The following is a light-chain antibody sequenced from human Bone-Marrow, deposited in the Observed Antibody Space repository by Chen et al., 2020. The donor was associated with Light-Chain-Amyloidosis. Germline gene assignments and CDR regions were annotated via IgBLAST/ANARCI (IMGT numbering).Light chain of an antibody. CDR1: QGISSY. J-gene: IGKJ1*01. CDR2: AVS. V-gene: IGKV1-9*01. CDR3: QQYHTYPPWT. Sequence: DIQLTQSPSFLFASVGDRVTITCRASQGISSYLAWYQERPGKAPNLLIYAVSTLESGVPSRFSGSGSGTEFALTISSLQSEDFATDYCQQYHTYPPWTFGQGTKVEIK.